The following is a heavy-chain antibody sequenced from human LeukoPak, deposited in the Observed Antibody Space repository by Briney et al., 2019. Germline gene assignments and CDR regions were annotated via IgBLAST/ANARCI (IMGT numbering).Heavy chain of an antibody. CDR1: GGSFSGYY. CDR3: ARGLHYYYYMDV. J-gene: IGHJ6*03. CDR2: INHSGST. Sequence: PSETLSLTCAVYGGSFSGYYWSWIRQPPGKGLEWIGEINHSGSTNYNPSLKSRVTISADTSKNQFSLKLSSVTAADTAVYYCARGLHYYYYMDVWGKGTTVTVSS. V-gene: IGHV4-34*01.